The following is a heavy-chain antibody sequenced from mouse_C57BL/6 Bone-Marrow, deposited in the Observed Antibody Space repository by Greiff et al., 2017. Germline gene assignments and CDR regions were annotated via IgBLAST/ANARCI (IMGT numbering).Heavy chain of an antibody. V-gene: IGHV1-59*01. CDR3: ARDPLYGSWFAY. Sequence: QVQLQQPGAELVRPGTSVKLSCKASGYTFTSYWMHWVKQRPGQGLEWIGVIDPSDSYTNYNQKFKGKATLTVDTSSSTAYMQLSSLTSEDSAVYYCARDPLYGSWFAYWGQGTLVTVSA. CDR2: IDPSDSYT. J-gene: IGHJ3*01. D-gene: IGHD1-1*02. CDR1: GYTFTSYW.